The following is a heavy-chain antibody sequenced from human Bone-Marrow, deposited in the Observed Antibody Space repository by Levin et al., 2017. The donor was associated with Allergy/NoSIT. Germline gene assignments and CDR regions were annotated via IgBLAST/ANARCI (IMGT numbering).Heavy chain of an antibody. CDR3: ARQRISGSWHNFDY. J-gene: IGHJ4*02. V-gene: IGHV3-30-3*01. D-gene: IGHD6-13*01. CDR1: GFTFSSYV. Sequence: GESLKISCAASGFTFSSYVMHWVRQAPGKGLEWVAVISYDGSNKYYADSVKGRFTISRDNSENTLYLQMNSLRADDTSVYYCARQRISGSWHNFDYWGQGTLVTVSS. CDR2: ISYDGSNK.